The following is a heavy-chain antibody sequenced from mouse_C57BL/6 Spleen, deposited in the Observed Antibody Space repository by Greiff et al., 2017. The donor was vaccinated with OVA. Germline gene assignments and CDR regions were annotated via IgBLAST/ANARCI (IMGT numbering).Heavy chain of an antibody. V-gene: IGHV5-16*01. CDR2: INYDGSST. CDR3: ARENYGSSYDYWYFDV. Sequence: EVHLVESEGGLVQPGSSMKLSCTASGFTFSDYYMAWVRQVPEKGLEWVANINYDGSSTYYLDSLKSRFIISRDNAKNILYLQMSSLKSEDTATYYCARENYGSSYDYWYFDVWGTGTTVTVSS. CDR1: GFTFSDYY. D-gene: IGHD1-1*01. J-gene: IGHJ1*03.